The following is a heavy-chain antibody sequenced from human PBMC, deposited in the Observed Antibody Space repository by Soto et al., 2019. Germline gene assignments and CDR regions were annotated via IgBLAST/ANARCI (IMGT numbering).Heavy chain of an antibody. Sequence: SETLSLTCAVYGGSFSGYYWSWIRQPPGKGLEWIGEINHSGSTNYNPSLKSRVTISVDTSKNQFSLKLSSVTAADTAVYYCARDGRCSGGSCYENWFDPWGQGTLVTVSS. CDR2: INHSGST. D-gene: IGHD2-15*01. J-gene: IGHJ5*02. V-gene: IGHV4-34*01. CDR1: GGSFSGYY. CDR3: ARDGRCSGGSCYENWFDP.